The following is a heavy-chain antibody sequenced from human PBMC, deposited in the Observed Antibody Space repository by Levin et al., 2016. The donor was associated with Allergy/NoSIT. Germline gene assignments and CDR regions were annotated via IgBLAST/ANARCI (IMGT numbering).Heavy chain of an antibody. CDR2: IIPIFGTA. V-gene: IGHV1-69*13. CDR3: AAGGWNYYRYYYYGMDV. CDR1: GGTFSSYA. J-gene: IGHJ6*02. D-gene: IGHD1-7*01. Sequence: SVKVSCKASGGTFSSYAISWVRQAPGQGLEWMGGIIPIFGTANYAQKFQGRVTITADESTSTAYMELSSLRSEDTAVYYCAAGGWNYYRYYYYGMDVWGQGTTVTVSS.